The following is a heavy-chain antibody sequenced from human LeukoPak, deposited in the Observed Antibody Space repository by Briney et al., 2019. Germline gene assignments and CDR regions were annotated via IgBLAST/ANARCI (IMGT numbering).Heavy chain of an antibody. CDR1: GYSFTSNY. Sequence: ASVTVSCTASGYSFTSNYIHWVRQAPGQGLEWMGMIYPRDGSTSYAQKFQGRVTVTRDTSTSTVHMELSRLRSDDTAVYYCARDPGDRFDYWGQGTLVTVSS. CDR2: IYPRDGST. V-gene: IGHV1-46*01. CDR3: ARDPGDRFDY. D-gene: IGHD4-17*01. J-gene: IGHJ4*02.